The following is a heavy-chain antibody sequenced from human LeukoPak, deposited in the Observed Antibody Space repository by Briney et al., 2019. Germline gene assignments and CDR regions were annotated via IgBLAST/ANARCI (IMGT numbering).Heavy chain of an antibody. J-gene: IGHJ4*02. V-gene: IGHV3-23*01. Sequence: PGGSLRLSCAASGFTFSSYAMSWVRQAPGKGLEWVSAISGSGGSTYYADSVKGRFTISRDNSKNTLYLQMNSLRAEDTAVYYCARDKQLVLLGLTFDYWGQGTLVTVSS. CDR1: GFTFSSYA. D-gene: IGHD6-6*01. CDR2: ISGSGGST. CDR3: ARDKQLVLLGLTFDY.